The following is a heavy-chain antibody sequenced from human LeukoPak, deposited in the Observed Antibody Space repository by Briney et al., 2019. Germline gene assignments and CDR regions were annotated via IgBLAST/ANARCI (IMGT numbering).Heavy chain of an antibody. CDR2: ISSSSSYI. D-gene: IGHD3-9*01. J-gene: IGHJ4*02. Sequence: GGSLRLSCAASGFTFSSYSMNWVRQAPGKGLEWVSSISSSSSYIYYADSVKGRFTISRDNAKNSLYLQMNSLRAEDTAVYYCARGGRVLRYFDWLFYFDYWGQGTLVTVSS. CDR3: ARGGRVLRYFDWLFYFDY. V-gene: IGHV3-21*01. CDR1: GFTFSSYS.